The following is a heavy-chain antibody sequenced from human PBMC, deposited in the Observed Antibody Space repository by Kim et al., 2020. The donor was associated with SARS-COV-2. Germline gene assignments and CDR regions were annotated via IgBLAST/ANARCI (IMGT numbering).Heavy chain of an antibody. Sequence: GGSLRLSCAASGFTFSSYAMSWVRQAPGKGLVWVSAISGSGGSTYYADSVKGRFTISRDNSKNTLYLQMNSLRAEDTAVYYCAKVHQGTVTTGRGLHWGQGTLVTVSS. CDR2: ISGSGGST. J-gene: IGHJ4*02. V-gene: IGHV3-23*01. CDR1: GFTFSSYA. CDR3: AKVHQGTVTTGRGLH. D-gene: IGHD4-17*01.